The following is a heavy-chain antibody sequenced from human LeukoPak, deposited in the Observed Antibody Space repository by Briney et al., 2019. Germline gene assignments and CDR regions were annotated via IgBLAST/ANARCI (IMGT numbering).Heavy chain of an antibody. Sequence: GGSLRLSCAASGFTFSDYYMSWIRQAPGKGLEWVSSISSSSSYIYYADSVKGRFTISRDNAKNSLYLQMNSLRAEDTAVYYCARDAVAVTRGLDYWGQGTLVTVSS. CDR2: ISSSSSYI. CDR3: ARDAVAVTRGLDY. J-gene: IGHJ4*02. V-gene: IGHV3-11*06. CDR1: GFTFSDYY. D-gene: IGHD6-19*01.